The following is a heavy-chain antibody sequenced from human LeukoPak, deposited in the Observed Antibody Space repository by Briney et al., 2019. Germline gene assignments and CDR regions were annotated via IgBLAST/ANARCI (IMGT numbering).Heavy chain of an antibody. J-gene: IGHJ4*02. CDR3: ARDLNSIAAAEDY. CDR2: IWYDGSNK. D-gene: IGHD6-13*01. Sequence: GRSLRLSCAASGFTFSSYGMHWVRQAPGKGLEWVAVIWYDGSNKYYADSVKGRFTISRDNSKNTLYLQMNSLRAEDTAVYYCARDLNSIAAAEDYWGQGTLVTASS. V-gene: IGHV3-33*01. CDR1: GFTFSSYG.